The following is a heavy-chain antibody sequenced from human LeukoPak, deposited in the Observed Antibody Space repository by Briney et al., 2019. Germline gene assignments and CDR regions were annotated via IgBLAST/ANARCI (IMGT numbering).Heavy chain of an antibody. CDR2: ISYDGSNK. CDR3: ARDPYLYSSSSPFDY. Sequence: GGSLRLSCAASGFTFSSYAMHWVHQAPGKGLEWVAVISYDGSNKYYADSVKGRFTISRDNSKNTLYLQMNSLRAEDAAVYYCARDPYLYSSSSPFDYWGQGTLVTVSS. V-gene: IGHV3-30*04. D-gene: IGHD6-6*01. CDR1: GFTFSSYA. J-gene: IGHJ4*02.